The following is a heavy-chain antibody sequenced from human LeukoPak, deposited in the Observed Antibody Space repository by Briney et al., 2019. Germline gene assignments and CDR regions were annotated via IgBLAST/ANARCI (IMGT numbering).Heavy chain of an antibody. D-gene: IGHD3-16*01. Sequence: KSSETLSLTCTVSGGSISSGGYYWSWIRQHPGTGLEWIGYIYYSGSTYYNPSLKSRVTISVDTSKNQFSLKLSSVTAADTAVYYCAREAPDITFFDYWGQGTLVTVSS. CDR2: IYYSGST. CDR3: AREAPDITFFDY. J-gene: IGHJ4*02. CDR1: GGSISSGGYY. V-gene: IGHV4-31*03.